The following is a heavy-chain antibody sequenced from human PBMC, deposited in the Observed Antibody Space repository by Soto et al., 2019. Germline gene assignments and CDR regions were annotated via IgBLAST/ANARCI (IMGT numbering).Heavy chain of an antibody. CDR2: ISGSGGST. V-gene: IGHV3-23*01. Sequence: GGSLRLSCAASGFTFSSYAMSWVRQAPGKGLEWVSAISGSGGSTYYADSVKGRFTISRDNSKNTLYLQMNSLRAEDTAVYYCAKSFMGRLNSANIVNAFDIWGQGTMVTVSS. CDR3: AKSFMGRLNSANIVNAFDI. J-gene: IGHJ3*02. CDR1: GFTFSSYA. D-gene: IGHD2-15*01.